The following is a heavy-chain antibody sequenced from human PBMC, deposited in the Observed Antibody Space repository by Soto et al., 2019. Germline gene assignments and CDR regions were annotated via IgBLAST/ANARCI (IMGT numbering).Heavy chain of an antibody. CDR1: GFTFSDFA. D-gene: IGHD6-6*01. CDR2: LDGVGGST. V-gene: IGHV3-23*01. J-gene: IGHJ4*02. CDR3: TKSSGGSSSVGMDY. Sequence: GGSLRLSCLASGFTFSDFAMTWVRHVPGRGLEWVASLDGVGGSTYYAESVRGRFSISRDNSQNTLFLQMKRLTIEDSSVYYCTKSSGGSSSVGMDYWGQGTRVTVSS.